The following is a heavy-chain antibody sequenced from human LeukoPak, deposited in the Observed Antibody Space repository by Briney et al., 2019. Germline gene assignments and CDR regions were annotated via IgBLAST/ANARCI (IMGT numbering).Heavy chain of an antibody. CDR1: GFTFSSYW. CDR2: IKQDGSEK. J-gene: IGHJ4*02. D-gene: IGHD6-13*01. Sequence: GSLRLSCTASGFTFSSYWMSWVRQAPGKGLEWVANIKQDGSEKYYVDSVKGRFTISRDNSKNSLYLHMNGLRAEDTAVYYCAREGIAAAGDYWGQGTLVTVSS. V-gene: IGHV3-7*01. CDR3: AREGIAAAGDY.